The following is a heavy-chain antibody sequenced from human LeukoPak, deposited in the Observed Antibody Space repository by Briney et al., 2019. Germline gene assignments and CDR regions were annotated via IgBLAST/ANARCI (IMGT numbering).Heavy chain of an antibody. CDR3: ATRSGYYQFDY. D-gene: IGHD3-22*01. CDR2: ISGGAKSK. V-gene: IGHV3-23*01. CDR1: GFTFTTYA. Sequence: GGSLRLSCVASGFTFTTYAMSWVRQAPGKGLEWVSGISGGAKSKYYADSVKGRFTISRDNSKNTLYLQMNSLRAEDTAVYYCATRSGYYQFDYWGQGTLVTVSS. J-gene: IGHJ4*02.